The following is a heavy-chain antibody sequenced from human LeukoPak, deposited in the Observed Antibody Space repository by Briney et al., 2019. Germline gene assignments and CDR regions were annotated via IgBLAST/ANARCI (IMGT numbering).Heavy chain of an antibody. CDR1: GFTLTSYA. CDR3: AKHLESGNFYPTGDDY. CDR2: ISASDTDT. V-gene: IGHV3-23*01. D-gene: IGHD3-10*01. Sequence: GGSLRLSCVASGFTLTSYATSWGRQAQGQGLELVSAISASDTDTYYADSVKGRFTISRDTSKSTVYLQMNSLRDEDTAPYYCAKHLESGNFYPTGDDYWGQGALVTVSS. J-gene: IGHJ4*02.